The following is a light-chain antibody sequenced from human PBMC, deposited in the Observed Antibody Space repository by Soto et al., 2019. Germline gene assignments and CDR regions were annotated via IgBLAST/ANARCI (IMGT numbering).Light chain of an antibody. CDR2: DAS. CDR3: QQGHATPYT. Sequence: DIRLTQSPSSLSVSVGDRVTIRCRASQAISTYLHWYQQKSGRAPELLIYDASTLQSGVPSRFTGSGSGTVFPLNVTPLHPEDVATYSCQQGHATPYTFGQGTKREIK. CDR1: QAISTY. V-gene: IGKV1-39*01. J-gene: IGKJ2*01.